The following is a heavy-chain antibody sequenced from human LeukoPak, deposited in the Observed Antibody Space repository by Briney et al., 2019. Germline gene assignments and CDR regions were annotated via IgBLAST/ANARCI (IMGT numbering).Heavy chain of an antibody. D-gene: IGHD6-6*01. CDR1: GFTFSSYA. J-gene: IGHJ6*02. Sequence: GGSLRLSCAASGFTFSSYAMSWVRRAPGKGLEWVSAISGSGGSTYYADSVKGRFTISRDNSKNTLYLQMNSLRAEDTAVYYCAKGTSIAQSYFYGMDVWGQGTTVTVSS. CDR2: ISGSGGST. CDR3: AKGTSIAQSYFYGMDV. V-gene: IGHV3-23*01.